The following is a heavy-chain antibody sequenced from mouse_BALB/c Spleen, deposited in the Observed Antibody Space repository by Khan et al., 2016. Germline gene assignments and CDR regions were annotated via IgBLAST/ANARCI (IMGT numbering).Heavy chain of an antibody. V-gene: IGHV3-2*02. D-gene: IGHD1-2*01. CDR3: TRAPAATRYFDV. Sequence: EVELVEPGPGLVKPSQSLSLTCTVTGYSITSDYAWNWIRQFPGNKLEWMGYIRYSGSTTYNPSFKSRISITRDTSKNQFFLQLYSVTTEDTATYYCTRAPAATRYFDVWGAGTTVTVSS. CDR2: IRYSGST. CDR1: GYSITSDYA. J-gene: IGHJ1*01.